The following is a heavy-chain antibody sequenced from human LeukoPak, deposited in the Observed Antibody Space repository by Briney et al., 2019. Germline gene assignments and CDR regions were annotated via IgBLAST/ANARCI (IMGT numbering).Heavy chain of an antibody. Sequence: GGSLRLSCAASGFAFDDYGMSWGRQAPGKGLEWVSGINWNGGSTGYADSVKGRFTISRDNAKNSLYLQMNSLRAEDTALYYCARGARYYYDSSGYSDYWGQGTLVTVSS. CDR1: GFAFDDYG. CDR3: ARGARYYYDSSGYSDY. D-gene: IGHD3-22*01. CDR2: INWNGGST. V-gene: IGHV3-20*04. J-gene: IGHJ4*02.